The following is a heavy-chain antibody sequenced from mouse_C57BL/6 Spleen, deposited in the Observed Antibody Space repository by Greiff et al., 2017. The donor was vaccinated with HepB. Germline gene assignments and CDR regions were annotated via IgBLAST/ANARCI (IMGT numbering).Heavy chain of an antibody. CDR3: ARSPDYYGSSYRVYYFDY. CDR1: GYTFTSYW. Sequence: QVHVKQPGTELVKPGASVKLSCKASGYTFTSYWMHWVKQRPGQGLEWIGNINPSNGGTNYNEKFKSKATLTVDKSSSTAYMQLSSLTSEDSAVYYCARSPDYYGSSYRVYYFDYWGQGTTLTVSS. D-gene: IGHD1-1*01. J-gene: IGHJ2*01. V-gene: IGHV1-53*01. CDR2: INPSNGGT.